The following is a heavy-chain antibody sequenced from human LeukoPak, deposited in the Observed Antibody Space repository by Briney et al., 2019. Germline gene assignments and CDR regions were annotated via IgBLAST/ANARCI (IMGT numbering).Heavy chain of an antibody. CDR2: IKQDGSEK. D-gene: IGHD1-26*01. CDR3: ARDGTWEPSDGFDY. J-gene: IGHJ4*02. Sequence: GGSLRLSCAASGFTFSSYWMSWVRQAPGKGLEWVANIKQDGSEKYYVDSVKGRFTISRDNAKNSLYLQMNSLRAEDTAVYYCARDGTWEPSDGFDYWGQGTLVTVSS. CDR1: GFTFSSYW. V-gene: IGHV3-7*01.